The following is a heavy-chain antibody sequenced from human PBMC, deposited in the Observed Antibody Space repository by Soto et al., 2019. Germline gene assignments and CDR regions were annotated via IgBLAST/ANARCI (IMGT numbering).Heavy chain of an antibody. J-gene: IGHJ6*02. D-gene: IGHD6-13*01. CDR2: INAGNGNT. Sequence: QVQLVQSGAEVKKPGASVKVSCKASGYTFTTYAMHWVRQAPGQRLEWMGWINAGNGNTKYSQKFQGRVTITRDTSASTAYMELSSLRSEDTAVYYCARDSVAAAAKYYYYGMDVWGQGTTVTVSS. CDR3: ARDSVAAAAKYYYYGMDV. V-gene: IGHV1-3*01. CDR1: GYTFTTYA.